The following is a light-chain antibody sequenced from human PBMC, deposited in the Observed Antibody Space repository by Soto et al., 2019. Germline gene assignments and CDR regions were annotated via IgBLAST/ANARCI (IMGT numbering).Light chain of an antibody. CDR2: SNN. Sequence: QSVLTQPPSASGTPGQRVTISCSGSSSNIGSNTVNWYQQLPGTAPKLLIYSNNHRPSGVPDRFSGSKSGTSASLAISGLLSEDEADYYCAAWDDSLNGVVFGGGTKLTVL. J-gene: IGLJ2*01. CDR3: AAWDDSLNGVV. V-gene: IGLV1-44*01. CDR1: SSNIGSNT.